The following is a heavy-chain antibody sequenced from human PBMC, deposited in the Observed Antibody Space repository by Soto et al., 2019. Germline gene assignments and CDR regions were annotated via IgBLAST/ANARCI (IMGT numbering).Heavy chain of an antibody. CDR1: GFTFSSYS. D-gene: IGHD3-10*01. CDR2: ISSSSSYI. V-gene: IGHV3-21*01. J-gene: IGHJ6*02. CDR3: ARVGGGSYYYGSGSYSDYYYGMDV. Sequence: PGGSLRLSCAASGFTFSSYSMNWVRQAPGKGLEWVSSISSSSSYIYYADSVKGRFTISRDNAKNSLYLQMNSLRAEDTAVYYCARVGGGSYYYGSGSYSDYYYGMDVWGQGTTVTVSS.